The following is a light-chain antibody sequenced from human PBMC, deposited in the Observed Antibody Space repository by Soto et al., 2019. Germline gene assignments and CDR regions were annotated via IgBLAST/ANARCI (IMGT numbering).Light chain of an antibody. CDR3: QQYIRWPLT. Sequence: DMVVTQSPATLSASPGERATLSCRASQSISSNLAWYQQKPGQAPRLLIYGASTRASGTPARFSGSGSGTEFTLPISSLQPEDYAVYYCQQYIRWPLTFGGGTKVEI. V-gene: IGKV3-15*01. J-gene: IGKJ4*01. CDR1: QSISSN. CDR2: GAS.